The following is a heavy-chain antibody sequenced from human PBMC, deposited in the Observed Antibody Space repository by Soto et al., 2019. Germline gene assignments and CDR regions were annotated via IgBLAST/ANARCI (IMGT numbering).Heavy chain of an antibody. CDR1: GFTFSSYA. J-gene: IGHJ4*02. CDR2: ISGSGGST. D-gene: IGHD3-16*01. CDR3: ARDRLRLGELSLMGYFDY. V-gene: IGHV3-23*01. Sequence: GGSLRLSCAASGFTFSSYAMSWVRQAPGKGLEWVSAISGSGGSTYYADSVKGRFAISRDNSKNTVYLQMSSLRAEDTAFYYCARDRLRLGELSLMGYFDYWGQGTLVTVSS.